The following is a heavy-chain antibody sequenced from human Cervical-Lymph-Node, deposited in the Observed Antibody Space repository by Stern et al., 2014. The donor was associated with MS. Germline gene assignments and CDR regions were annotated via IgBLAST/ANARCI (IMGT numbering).Heavy chain of an antibody. CDR3: ALSSETNDRWYSLGYDL. CDR2: IFPVFGTP. CDR1: GGTFSKFA. D-gene: IGHD6-13*01. J-gene: IGHJ5*02. Sequence: VQMVESGAEVPKPGSSVKVSCKASGGTFSKFASSWVRQAPGQGLEWMGGIFPVFGTPTYAQEFRGRVTITADVSTSTVYMELSSLRSDDTAVYYCALSSETNDRWYSLGYDLWGQGTLVTVSS. V-gene: IGHV1-69*01.